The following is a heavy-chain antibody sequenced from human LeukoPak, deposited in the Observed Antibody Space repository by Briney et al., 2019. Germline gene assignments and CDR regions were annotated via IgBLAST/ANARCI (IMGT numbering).Heavy chain of an antibody. Sequence: PGGSLRLSCAASGFTFSSYGMHWVRQAPGKGLEWVAFIRYDGSNKYYADSVKGRFTISRDNAKNSLYLQMNSLRAEDTAVYYCARYQRLGELDIPYYFGYWGQGTLVTVSS. CDR1: GFTFSSYG. CDR2: IRYDGSNK. CDR3: ARYQRLGELDIPYYFGY. D-gene: IGHD3-10*01. J-gene: IGHJ4*02. V-gene: IGHV3-30*02.